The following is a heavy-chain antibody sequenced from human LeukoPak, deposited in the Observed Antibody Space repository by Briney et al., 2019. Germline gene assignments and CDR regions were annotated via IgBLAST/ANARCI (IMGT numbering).Heavy chain of an antibody. CDR2: ISGSGGST. J-gene: IGHJ4*02. CDR3: AKDSAHCSSSSCYEEGFDY. V-gene: IGHV3-23*01. D-gene: IGHD2-2*01. CDR1: GFTFSSYG. Sequence: GGTLRLSCAASGFTFSSYGMSWVRQAPGKGLEWVSAISGSGGSTYYADSVKGRFTISRDNSKNTLYLQMNSLRAEETAVYYCAKDSAHCSSSSCYEEGFDYWGQGTLVTVSS.